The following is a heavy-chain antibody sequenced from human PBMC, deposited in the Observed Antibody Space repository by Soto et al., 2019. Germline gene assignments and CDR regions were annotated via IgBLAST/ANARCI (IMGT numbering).Heavy chain of an antibody. CDR1: GFAFSSYS. V-gene: IGHV3-21*06. CDR2: ITSRSSYI. CDR3: ARDDGWLVLDY. Sequence: EVQLVASGGGLVKPGGSLRLSCAASGFAFSSYSMNWVHQAPGKGLEWVAFITSRSSYIYYADSVRGRFTISRDNAKNSLYLQMDGLRAEDTAVYYCARDDGWLVLDYWGEGTLVTVSS. J-gene: IGHJ4*02. D-gene: IGHD6-19*01.